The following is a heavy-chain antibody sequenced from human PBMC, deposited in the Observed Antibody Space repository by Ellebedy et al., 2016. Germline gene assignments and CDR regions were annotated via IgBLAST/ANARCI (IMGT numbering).Heavy chain of an antibody. CDR3: AKDHCSGGSCYVGDDASDV. CDR2: ISGSGGRT. CDR1: RLTFSTYA. V-gene: IGHV3-23*01. J-gene: IGHJ3*01. Sequence: GGSLRLSCAASRLTFSTYAMTWVRQAPGTGLEWVSRISGSGGRTLYADSVKGRFTISRDNSKNTLYLQMNSLRAEDTAVYYCAKDHCSGGSCYVGDDASDVWGQGTMVTVSS. D-gene: IGHD2-15*01.